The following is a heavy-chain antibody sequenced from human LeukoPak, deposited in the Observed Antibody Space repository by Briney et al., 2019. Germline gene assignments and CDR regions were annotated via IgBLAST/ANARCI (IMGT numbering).Heavy chain of an antibody. CDR1: GFTFSSSW. V-gene: IGHV3-7*02. CDR3: ARVFYGSGSGGLDY. J-gene: IGHJ4*02. Sequence: GGSLRLSCAASGFTFSSSWMNWVRQAPGKGLEWVANIKHDGSAKLYVDSVKGRFTISRDNARNSVFLQMDSLRDDDTAIYYCARVFYGSGSGGLDYWGQGTLVTVSS. CDR2: IKHDGSAK. D-gene: IGHD3-10*01.